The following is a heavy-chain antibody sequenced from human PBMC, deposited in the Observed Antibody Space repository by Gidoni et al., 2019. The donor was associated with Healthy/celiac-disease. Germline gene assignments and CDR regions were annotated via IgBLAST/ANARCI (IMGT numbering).Heavy chain of an antibody. V-gene: IGHV1-46*01. CDR1: GYTFTSYY. D-gene: IGHD2-15*01. CDR3: ARTAREVVVAATPGRGFDP. Sequence: QVQLVQSGAEVTKPGASVKVSCKASGYTFTSYYMHWVRQAPGHGLEWMGIINPSGGSTSYAQKFQGSVTMTRDTSTSTVYMELSSLRSEDTAVYYCARTAREVVVAATPGRGFDPWGQGTLVTVSS. J-gene: IGHJ5*02. CDR2: INPSGGST.